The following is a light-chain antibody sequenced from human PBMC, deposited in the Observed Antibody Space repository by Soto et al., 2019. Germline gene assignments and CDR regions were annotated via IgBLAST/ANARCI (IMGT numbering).Light chain of an antibody. V-gene: IGLV5-45*03. J-gene: IGLJ2*01. CDR3: MIWHSSAVV. Sequence: QSVLTQPSSLSASPGASASLTCTLRSGINVGTYRIYWYQQKPGSPPQYLLRYKSDSDKQQGSGVPSRFSGSKDASANAGILLISGLLSEDEADYYCMIWHSSAVVFGGGTKLTVL. CDR1: SGINVGTYR. CDR2: YKSDSDK.